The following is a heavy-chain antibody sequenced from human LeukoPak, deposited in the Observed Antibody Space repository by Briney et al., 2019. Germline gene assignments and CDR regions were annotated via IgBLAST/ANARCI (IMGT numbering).Heavy chain of an antibody. CDR2: ISSSGSTI. CDR3: ARGQWFGELNPSGWFDP. V-gene: IGHV3-11*01. D-gene: IGHD3-10*01. CDR1: GCIFSDYY. Sequence: GGSLRLSCAASGCIFSDYYMSWIRQAPGRGLEGVSYISSSGSTIYYADSVKGRSTISRDNAKNSLYLQMNSLRAEDTAVYYCARGQWFGELNPSGWFDPWGQGTLVTVSS. J-gene: IGHJ5*02.